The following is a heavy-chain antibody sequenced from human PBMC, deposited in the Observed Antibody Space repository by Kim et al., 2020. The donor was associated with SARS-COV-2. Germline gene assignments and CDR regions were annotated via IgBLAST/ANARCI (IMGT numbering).Heavy chain of an antibody. CDR2: YN. J-gene: IGHJ5*02. Sequence: YNEYAVSVKSRITINPDTSKNQFSLQLNSVTPEDTAVYYCARGNRGVIAAWGQGTLVTVSS. D-gene: IGHD3-10*01. CDR3: ARGNRGVIAA. V-gene: IGHV6-1*01.